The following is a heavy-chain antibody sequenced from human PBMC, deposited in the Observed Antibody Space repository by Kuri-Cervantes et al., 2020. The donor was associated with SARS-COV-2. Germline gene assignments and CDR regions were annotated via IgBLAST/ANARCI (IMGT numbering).Heavy chain of an antibody. CDR3: ARERTTVTTWGLLNDLYYYYYYMDV. Sequence: GESLKISCAASGFTFSSYSMNWVRQAPGKGLEWVSSISSSSSYIYYADSVKGRFTISRDNAKNSLYLQMNSLRAEDTAVYYCARERTTVTTWGLLNDLYYYYYYMDVWGKGTTVTVSS. CDR1: GFTFSSYS. J-gene: IGHJ6*03. D-gene: IGHD4-11*01. V-gene: IGHV3-21*04. CDR2: ISSSSSYI.